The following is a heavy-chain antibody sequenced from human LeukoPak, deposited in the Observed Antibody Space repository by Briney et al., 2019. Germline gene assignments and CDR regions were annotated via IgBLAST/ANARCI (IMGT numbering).Heavy chain of an antibody. D-gene: IGHD3-10*01. CDR2: IIPILGIA. CDR1: GGTFISYT. V-gene: IGHV1-69*02. J-gene: IGHJ4*02. Sequence: GASVKVSCKASGGTFISYTISWVRQAPGQGLEWMGRIIPILGIANYAQKFQGRVTITADKSTSTAYMELSSLRSEDTAVYYCASNYYGSGSYSGYWGQGTLVTVSS. CDR3: ASNYYGSGSYSGY.